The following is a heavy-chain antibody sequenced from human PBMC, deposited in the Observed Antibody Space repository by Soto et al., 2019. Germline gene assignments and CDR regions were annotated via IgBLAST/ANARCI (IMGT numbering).Heavy chain of an antibody. CDR3: ARVNRERLAARPLNYYGMDV. Sequence: GGSLRLSCAASGFTFSSYDMHWVRQATGKGLEWVSAIGTAGDTYYPGSVKGRFTIPRENAKNSLYLQMNSLRAEDTAVYYCARVNRERLAARPLNYYGMDVWGQGTTVTVSS. CDR1: GFTFSSYD. J-gene: IGHJ6*02. D-gene: IGHD6-6*01. CDR2: IGTAGDT. V-gene: IGHV3-13*01.